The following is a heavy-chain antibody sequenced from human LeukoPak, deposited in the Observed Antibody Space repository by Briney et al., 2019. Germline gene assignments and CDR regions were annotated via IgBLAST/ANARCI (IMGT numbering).Heavy chain of an antibody. V-gene: IGHV5-10-1*01. CDR2: IDPSDSYT. Sequence: GESPRISCKGSGYSFTSYWISWVRQMPGKGLEWMGRIDPSDSYTNYSPSFQGHVTISADKSISTAYLQWSSLKASDTAMYYCARRYNWNDGRYDAFDIWGQGTMVTVSS. J-gene: IGHJ3*02. D-gene: IGHD1-1*01. CDR1: GYSFTSYW. CDR3: ARRYNWNDGRYDAFDI.